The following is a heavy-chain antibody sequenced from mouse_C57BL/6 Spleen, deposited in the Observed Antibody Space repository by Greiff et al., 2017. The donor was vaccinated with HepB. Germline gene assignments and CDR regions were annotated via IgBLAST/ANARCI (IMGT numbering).Heavy chain of an antibody. J-gene: IGHJ3*01. CDR1: GYTFTDYY. Sequence: VQLQQSGAELVRPGASVKLSCKASGYTFTDYYINWVKQRPGQGLEWIARIYPGSGNTYYNEKFKGKATLTAEKSSSTAYMQLSSLTSEDSAVYFCARDLYDGYYGWFAYWGQGTLVTVSA. CDR3: ARDLYDGYYGWFAY. V-gene: IGHV1-76*01. CDR2: IYPGSGNT. D-gene: IGHD2-3*01.